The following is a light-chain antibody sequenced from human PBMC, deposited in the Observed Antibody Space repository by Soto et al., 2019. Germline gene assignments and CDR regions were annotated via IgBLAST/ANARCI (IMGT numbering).Light chain of an antibody. V-gene: IGKV3-15*01. CDR1: QSVGSD. CDR3: QQYNKWPPWT. J-gene: IGKJ1*01. CDR2: GAS. Sequence: EIVMTQSPATLPVSPGERATLSCRASQSVGSDLAWYQQKRGQAPRLLMYGASTRATGIPARFSGSGSGTEFTLTISSLQSEDFAVYYCQQYNKWPPWTFGQGTKVEIK.